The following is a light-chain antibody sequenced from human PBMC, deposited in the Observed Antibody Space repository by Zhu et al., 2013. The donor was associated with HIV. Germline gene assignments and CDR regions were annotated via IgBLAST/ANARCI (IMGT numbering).Light chain of an antibody. Sequence: QSVLSQPPSASGTPGQRVTISCSGSTSNIGNNPVQWYQQLPATAPRLLIYVNSLRPSGVSDRFSGSRSATSASLVITGLQADDEGHYYCQSYDTTLSKWVFGGGTKLTV. CDR1: TSNIGNNP. CDR2: VNS. CDR3: QSYDTTLSKWV. V-gene: IGLV1-44*01. J-gene: IGLJ3*02.